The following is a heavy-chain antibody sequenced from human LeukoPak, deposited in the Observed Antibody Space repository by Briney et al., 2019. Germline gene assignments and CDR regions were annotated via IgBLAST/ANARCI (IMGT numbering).Heavy chain of an antibody. D-gene: IGHD3-9*01. Sequence: SQTLSLTCTVSGGSISSGDYYWGWIRQPPGKGLEWIGSIYHSGSTYDNPSLKSRVFISVDTSKNQFSLKLSSVTAADTAVYYCARVGDILTGYLFDYWGQGTLVTVSS. CDR3: ARVGDILTGYLFDY. V-gene: IGHV4-30-4*08. J-gene: IGHJ4*02. CDR1: GGSISSGDYY. CDR2: IYHSGST.